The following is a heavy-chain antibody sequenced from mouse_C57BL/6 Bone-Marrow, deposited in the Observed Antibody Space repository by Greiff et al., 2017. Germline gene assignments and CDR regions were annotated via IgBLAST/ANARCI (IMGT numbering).Heavy chain of an antibody. J-gene: IGHJ1*03. D-gene: IGHD2-1*01. CDR3: ARANYGNNWYFDV. CDR2: ISYSGST. CDR1: GYSITSGYD. V-gene: IGHV3-1*01. Sequence: DVQLQESGPGMVKPSQSLSLTCTVTGYSITSGYDWHWIRHFPGNKLEWMGYISYSGSTNYNPSLKSRISITHDTSKNHFFLKLNSVTTEDTATYYCARANYGNNWYFDVWGTGTTVTVSS.